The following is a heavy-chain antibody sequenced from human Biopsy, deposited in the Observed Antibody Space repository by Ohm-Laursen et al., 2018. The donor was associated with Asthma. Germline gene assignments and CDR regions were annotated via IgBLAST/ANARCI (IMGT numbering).Heavy chain of an antibody. V-gene: IGHV3-30*19. CDR2: IWYDGSKK. CDR3: ARGKTWGRSYYFDY. J-gene: IGHJ4*02. CDR1: GFTFSSNG. Sequence: SLRLSCSASGFTFSSNGMHWVRQAPGKGLEWVAVIWYDGSKKYYADSVKGRFTVSRDNSKDTLYLQVNSLRGDDTAVYYCARGKTWGRSYYFDYWGQGTLVTVSS. D-gene: IGHD6-6*01.